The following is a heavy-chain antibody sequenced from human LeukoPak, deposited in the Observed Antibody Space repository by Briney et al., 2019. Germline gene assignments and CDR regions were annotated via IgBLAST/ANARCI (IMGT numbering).Heavy chain of an antibody. D-gene: IGHD3-22*01. CDR1: GYTFTSYG. V-gene: IGHV1-8*03. Sequence: ASVKVSCKASGYTFTSYGINWVRQATGQGLEWMGWMNPNSGNTGYAQKFQGGVTITRNTSISTAYMELSSLRSEDTAVYYCARGPHYYDSSGYHYWGQGTLVTVSS. CDR3: ARGPHYYDSSGYHY. J-gene: IGHJ4*02. CDR2: MNPNSGNT.